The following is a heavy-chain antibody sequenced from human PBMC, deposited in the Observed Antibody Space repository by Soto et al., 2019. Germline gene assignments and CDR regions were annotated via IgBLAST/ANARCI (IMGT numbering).Heavy chain of an antibody. CDR3: ARFKGCSGGSCYPYFDY. Sequence: QVQLVESGGGVVQPGRSLRLSCAASGFTFNSYAMHWVRQAPGKGLEWVAVISYDGSNKYYADSVKGRFTTSRDNSKNTLYLQMNSLRAEDTAVYYCARFKGCSGGSCYPYFDYWGQGTLVTVSS. V-gene: IGHV3-30-3*01. D-gene: IGHD2-15*01. CDR1: GFTFNSYA. CDR2: ISYDGSNK. J-gene: IGHJ4*02.